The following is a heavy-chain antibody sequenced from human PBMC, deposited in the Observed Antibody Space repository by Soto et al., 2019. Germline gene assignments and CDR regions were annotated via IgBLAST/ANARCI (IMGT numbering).Heavy chain of an antibody. Sequence: QVQLVQSGAEVKKPGASVKVSCKASGYTFTSYGISWVRQAPGQGLEWMGWVRAYNGNTNYAQKLQGRVTMTTDSSPSTAYMELRSLISDDTAVYYCARDLPTMDVWGQGTTVTVSS. CDR1: GYTFTSYG. J-gene: IGHJ6*02. V-gene: IGHV1-18*01. CDR3: ARDLPTMDV. CDR2: VRAYNGNT.